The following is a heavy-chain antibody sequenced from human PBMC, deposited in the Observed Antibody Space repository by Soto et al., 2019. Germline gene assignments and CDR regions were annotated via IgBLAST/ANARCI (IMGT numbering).Heavy chain of an antibody. D-gene: IGHD4-17*01. V-gene: IGHV1-8*01. J-gene: IGHJ5*02. CDR3: ARRLRRVGWFDP. Sequence: ASVKVSCKASGYTFTSYDINWVRQATGQGLEWMGWMNPNSGSTGYAQKFQGRVTMTRNTSISTAYMELSSLRSEDTAVYYCARRLRRVGWFDPWGQGTLVTVSS. CDR1: GYTFTSYD. CDR2: MNPNSGST.